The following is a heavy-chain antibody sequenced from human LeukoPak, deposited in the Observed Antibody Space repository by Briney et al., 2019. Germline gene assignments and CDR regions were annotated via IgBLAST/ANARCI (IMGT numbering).Heavy chain of an antibody. D-gene: IGHD3-16*01. J-gene: IGHJ4*02. CDR3: AKDRLGGPYFFHY. CDR2: VSGSGDKT. CDR1: GFTFSSYG. V-gene: IGHV3-23*01. Sequence: GGSLRLSCAASGFTFSSYGMRWVRQAPGKGLEWVSGVSGSGDKTYYADSVKGRFTISRDNSKNTLYLQINSLRAEDTAVYFCAKDRLGGPYFFHYWGQGTLVTVSS.